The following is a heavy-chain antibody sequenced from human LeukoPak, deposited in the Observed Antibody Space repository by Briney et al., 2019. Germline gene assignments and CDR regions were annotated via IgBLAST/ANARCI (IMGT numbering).Heavy chain of an antibody. CDR3: ARGKRLDS. V-gene: IGHV1-18*01. Sequence: ASVKVSCKASGYTFSSCAINWVRQAPGQGLEWMGWISAYNGNTNYAQKLQGRVTMTTDTSTSTAYMELRSLRSEDTAVYYCARGKRLDSWGQGTLVTVSS. J-gene: IGHJ5*01. CDR1: GYTFSSCA. CDR2: ISAYNGNT.